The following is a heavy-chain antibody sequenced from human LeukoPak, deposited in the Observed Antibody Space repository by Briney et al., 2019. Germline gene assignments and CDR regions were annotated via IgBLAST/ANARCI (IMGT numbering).Heavy chain of an antibody. V-gene: IGHV5-51*01. CDR2: IYPGDSDT. CDR3: ARLSAAYDTPASY. J-gene: IGHJ4*02. CDR1: GYRFTSYW. Sequence: GESLKISCKGSGYRFTSYWIGWVRQMPGKGLEWMGIIYPGDSDTRYSTSFQGQITISADRSITSAYLQWSSLKASDSAMYYCARLSAAYDTPASYWGQGTLVTVSS. D-gene: IGHD3-9*01.